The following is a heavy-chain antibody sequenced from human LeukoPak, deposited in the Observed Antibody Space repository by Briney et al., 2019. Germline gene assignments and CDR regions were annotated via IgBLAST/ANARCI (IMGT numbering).Heavy chain of an antibody. D-gene: IGHD3-10*01. CDR3: ARRERVTMVRGVIITEYYFDY. CDR2: IYTSGST. Sequence: SETLSLTCTVSGGSISSYYWSWIRQPAGKGLEWIGRIYTSGSTNYNPSLKSRVTMSVDTSKNQFSLKLSSVTAADTAVYYCARRERVTMVRGVIITEYYFDYWGQGTLVTVSS. CDR1: GGSISSYY. V-gene: IGHV4-4*07. J-gene: IGHJ4*02.